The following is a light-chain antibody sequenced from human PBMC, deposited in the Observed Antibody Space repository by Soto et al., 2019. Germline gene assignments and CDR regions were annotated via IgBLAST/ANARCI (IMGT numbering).Light chain of an antibody. Sequence: EVVLTQSPGTLSSSPGERATLSCRASQSVTNNYLAWYQQRPGQAPRLLIFGSSDRATGIPDRFSGSGSGTDFTLTISRLEPEDFAVYYCHQYGSSPPYTFGQGTKLEIK. CDR2: GSS. J-gene: IGKJ2*01. V-gene: IGKV3-20*01. CDR3: HQYGSSPPYT. CDR1: QSVTNNY.